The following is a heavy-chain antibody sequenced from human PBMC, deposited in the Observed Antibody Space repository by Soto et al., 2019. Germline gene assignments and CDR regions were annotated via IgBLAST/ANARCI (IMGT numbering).Heavy chain of an antibody. CDR3: AGVATVVGGAYDYYYGMNF. J-gene: IGHJ6*02. CDR2: IYTSGST. CDR1: GGSISSYY. V-gene: IGHV4-4*07. D-gene: IGHD4-17*01. Sequence: PSETLSLTCTVSGGSISSYYWSWIRQPAGKGLEWIGRIYTSGSTNYNPSLKSRVTMSVDTSTNQFSLKLSSVTAADTAVYYCAGVATVVGGAYDYYYGMNFWGQVATGTVSS.